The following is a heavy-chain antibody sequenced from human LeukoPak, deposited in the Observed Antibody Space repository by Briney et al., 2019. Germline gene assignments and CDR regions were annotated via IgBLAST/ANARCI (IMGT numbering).Heavy chain of an antibody. J-gene: IGHJ4*02. D-gene: IGHD3-22*01. V-gene: IGHV3-48*04. CDR3: AKEGDNTGYRYFDD. CDR1: GFKLIGYS. CDR2: INSSSGTI. Sequence: GGSLRLSCAASGFKLIGYSMNWVRQAPGKGLEWVSYINSSSGTIIYADSVKGRFTISRDNAKNSLYLQMNSLRAEDTAVYYCAKEGDNTGYRYFDDWGQGTLVTVSS.